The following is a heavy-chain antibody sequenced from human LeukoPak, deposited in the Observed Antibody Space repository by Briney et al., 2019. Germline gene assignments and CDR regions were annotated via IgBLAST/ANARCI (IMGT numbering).Heavy chain of an antibody. CDR1: GGSFSDYF. CDR2: INHGGRT. Sequence: SETLSLTCAVYGGSFSDYFWGWIRQPPGKGLEWIGEINHGGRTYYNPSLKSRVTISVDTSKNQFSLNLSSVTAADTAVYYCARDVVVVPAAIHYGMDVWGQGTTVTVSS. J-gene: IGHJ6*02. CDR3: ARDVVVVPAAIHYGMDV. V-gene: IGHV4-34*01. D-gene: IGHD2-2*01.